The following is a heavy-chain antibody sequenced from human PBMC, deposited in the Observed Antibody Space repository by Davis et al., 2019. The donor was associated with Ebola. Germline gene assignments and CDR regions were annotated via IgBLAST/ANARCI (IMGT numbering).Heavy chain of an antibody. D-gene: IGHD1-26*01. CDR1: GFTFSSYG. CDR3: AKGISRELHDYYYYYGMDV. J-gene: IGHJ6*02. Sequence: GGSLRLSCAASGFTFSSYGMHWVRQAPGKGLEWVAVISYDGSNKYYADSVKGRFTISRDNSKNMLYLQMNSLRAEDTAVYYCAKGISRELHDYYYYYGMDVWGQGTTVTVSS. V-gene: IGHV3-30*18. CDR2: ISYDGSNK.